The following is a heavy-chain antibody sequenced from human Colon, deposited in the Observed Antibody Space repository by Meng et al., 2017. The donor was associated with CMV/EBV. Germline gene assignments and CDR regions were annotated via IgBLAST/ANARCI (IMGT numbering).Heavy chain of an antibody. V-gene: IGHV3-23*01. J-gene: IGHJ4*02. CDR2: ISGSGGST. CDR1: FTFGSYA. Sequence: FTFGSYAMIWVRQAPGKGLEWVSAISGSGGSTYYADSVKGRFTISRDNSKNTLYLQMNSLRAEDTAIYYCAKDHAIFGVVPTRFDYWGQGTLVTVSS. CDR3: AKDHAIFGVVPTRFDY. D-gene: IGHD3-3*01.